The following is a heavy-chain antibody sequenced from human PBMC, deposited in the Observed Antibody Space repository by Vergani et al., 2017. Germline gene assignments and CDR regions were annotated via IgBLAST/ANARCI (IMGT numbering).Heavy chain of an antibody. CDR3: ARERGGGIAVAGTGRNDAFDI. J-gene: IGHJ3*02. CDR2: ISSSSSTI. V-gene: IGHV3-48*01. D-gene: IGHD6-19*01. Sequence: EVQLVESGGGLVQPGGSLRLSCAASGFTFSSYNMIWVRQAPGKGLEWVSYISSSSSTIYYADSVKGRFTISRDNAKNSLYLQMNSLRAADTAVYYCARERGGGIAVAGTGRNDAFDIWGQGTMVTVSS. CDR1: GFTFSSYN.